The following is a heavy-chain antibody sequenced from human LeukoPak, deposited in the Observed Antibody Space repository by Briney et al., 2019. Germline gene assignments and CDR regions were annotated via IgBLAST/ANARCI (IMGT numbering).Heavy chain of an antibody. J-gene: IGHJ3*02. CDR2: ISYDGSNK. CDR1: GFTFSSYG. V-gene: IGHV3-30*18. CDR3: AKEDTTAFDI. D-gene: IGHD1-26*01. Sequence: GGSLRLSCAASGFTFSSYGMHWVRQAPGKGLEWVAVISYDGSNKYYADSVKGRFTISRDNSKNTLYLQMNSLRAEGTAVYYCAKEDTTAFDIWGQGTMVTVSS.